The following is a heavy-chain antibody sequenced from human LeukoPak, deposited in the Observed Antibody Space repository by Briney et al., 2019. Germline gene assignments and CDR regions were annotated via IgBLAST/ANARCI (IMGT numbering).Heavy chain of an antibody. CDR1: GGTFSSYA. Sequence: ASVKVSCKASGGTFSSYAISWVRQAPGQGLECMGGIIPIFGTANYAQKFQGRVTITADESTSTAYMELSSLRSEDTAVYYCARDVVVVPAAIVLFDPWGQGTLVTVSS. D-gene: IGHD2-2*02. CDR3: ARDVVVVPAAIVLFDP. V-gene: IGHV1-69*13. J-gene: IGHJ5*02. CDR2: IIPIFGTA.